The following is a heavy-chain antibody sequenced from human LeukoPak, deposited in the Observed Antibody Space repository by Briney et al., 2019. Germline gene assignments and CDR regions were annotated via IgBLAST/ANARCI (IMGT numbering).Heavy chain of an antibody. CDR1: GGSFSGYY. D-gene: IGHD3-22*01. CDR3: ARDPTDDSSGYHEAY. CDR2: INHSGST. V-gene: IGHV4-34*01. J-gene: IGHJ4*02. Sequence: SETLSLTCAVYGGSFSGYYWSWIRQPPGKGLEWIGEINHSGSTNYNPSLKSRVTISVDTSKNQFSPKLSSVTAADTAVYYCARDPTDDSSGYHEAYWGQGTLVTVSS.